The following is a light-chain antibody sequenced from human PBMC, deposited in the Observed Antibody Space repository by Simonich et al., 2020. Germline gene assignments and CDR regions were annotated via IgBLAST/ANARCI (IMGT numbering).Light chain of an antibody. CDR3: QQYNNWPTWT. CDR1: QRVSRN. Sequence: EIVMTQSPATLSVSPGERATLSCRASQRVSRNLAWYQQKPGQAPRLPSYGASTRATGIPARFSGGGSGTEFTLTISSLQSEDFAVYYCQQYNNWPTWTFGQGTKVEIK. V-gene: IGKV3-15*01. CDR2: GAS. J-gene: IGKJ1*01.